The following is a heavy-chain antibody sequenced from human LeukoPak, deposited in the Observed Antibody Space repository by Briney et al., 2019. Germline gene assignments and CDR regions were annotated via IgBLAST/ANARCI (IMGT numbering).Heavy chain of an antibody. D-gene: IGHD6-25*01. J-gene: IGHJ4*02. Sequence: ASVTVSFKSSVYTFINYHINWVRQAAGQGLEWIGWINPNNGDSGYAQNFQGRVTITRDTSISTAYMELGSLTSEDTAVYFCARTTSFTASGYDSWGQGTLVTVSS. CDR2: INPNNGDS. CDR1: VYTFINYH. CDR3: ARTTSFTASGYDS. V-gene: IGHV1-8*03.